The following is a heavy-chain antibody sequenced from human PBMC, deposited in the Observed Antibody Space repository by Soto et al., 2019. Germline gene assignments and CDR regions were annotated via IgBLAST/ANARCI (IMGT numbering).Heavy chain of an antibody. CDR1: RYTLTELS. Sequence: ASVKVSCKVSRYTLTELSMHWVRQAPGKGLEWMGGFDPEDGETIYAQKFQGRVTMTEDTSTDTAYMELSSLRSEDTAVYYCATKTWRYYYYGMAVWGQGTTVTVSS. CDR3: ATKTWRYYYYGMAV. CDR2: FDPEDGET. V-gene: IGHV1-24*01. J-gene: IGHJ6*02.